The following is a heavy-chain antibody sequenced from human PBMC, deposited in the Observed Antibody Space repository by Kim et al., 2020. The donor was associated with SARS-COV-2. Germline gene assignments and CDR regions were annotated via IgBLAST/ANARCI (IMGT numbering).Heavy chain of an antibody. Sequence: SGPTLVNPTQTLTLTCTFSGVSLLTSGMCVNWIRQPPGKALEWLARIGWDDDRYYNTSLKTRPTITKDNSKNQVVLTMTNMVPVDTATYYCARLRGIGTRRSRSYHYYMDVWGKGTTVTVSS. D-gene: IGHD1-7*01. CDR3: ARLRGIGTRRSRSYHYYMDV. J-gene: IGHJ6*03. V-gene: IGHV2-70*11. CDR2: IGWDDDR. CDR1: GVSLLTSGMC.